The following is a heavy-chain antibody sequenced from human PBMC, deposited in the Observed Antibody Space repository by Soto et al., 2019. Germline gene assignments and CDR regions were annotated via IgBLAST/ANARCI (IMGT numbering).Heavy chain of an antibody. CDR2: ISGSGGST. D-gene: IGHD6-19*01. CDR1: GFTFSSYA. Sequence: GGSLRLSCAASGFTFSSYAMSWVRQAPGKGLEWVSAISGSGGSTYYADSVKGRFTISRDNSKNTLYLQMNSLRAEDTAVYYCAKDSSGWYGGGSYGMDVWGQGTTVTVSS. J-gene: IGHJ6*02. V-gene: IGHV3-23*01. CDR3: AKDSSGWYGGGSYGMDV.